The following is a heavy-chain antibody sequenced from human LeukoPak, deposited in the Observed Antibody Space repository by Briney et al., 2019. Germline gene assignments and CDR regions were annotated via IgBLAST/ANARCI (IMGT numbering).Heavy chain of an antibody. J-gene: IGHJ4*02. CDR1: GGSFSGYY. D-gene: IGHD3-3*01. Sequence: PSETLSLTCAVYGGSFSGYYWSWIRQPPGKGLEWIGEINHSGSTNYNPSLKSRVTISVDTSKNQFSLKLSSVTAADTAVYHCARSAGFGYDFWSGPLYYFDYWGQGTLVTVSS. CDR2: INHSGST. CDR3: ARSAGFGYDFWSGPLYYFDY. V-gene: IGHV4-34*01.